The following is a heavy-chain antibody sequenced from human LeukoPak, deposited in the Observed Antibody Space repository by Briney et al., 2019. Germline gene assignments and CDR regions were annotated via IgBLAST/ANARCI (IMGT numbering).Heavy chain of an antibody. CDR3: ARDSPEHYFDY. J-gene: IGHJ4*02. V-gene: IGHV4-59*01. CDR1: GGSNRRSY. CDR2: IYYSANT. Sequence: PSQTLALPRTVSGGSNRRSYWSGVRQPPTKGLKCNGYIYYSANTNYNPSLKTRVTISVDTSKNQFSLKLSSVTAADTAVYYCARDSPEHYFDYWGQGTLVTVSS.